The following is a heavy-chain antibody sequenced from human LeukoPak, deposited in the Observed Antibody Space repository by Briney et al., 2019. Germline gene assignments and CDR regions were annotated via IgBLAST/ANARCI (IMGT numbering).Heavy chain of an antibody. CDR1: GFTFSSYW. Sequence: PGGSLRLSCAASGFTFSSYWMNWVRQAPGKGLEWVSGISWNSGRIVYADAVKGRFTISRDNAKISLYLQMNSLRAEDTAFYYCAKGAVAVTESTIDYWGQGTLVTVSS. J-gene: IGHJ4*02. D-gene: IGHD6-19*01. CDR3: AKGAVAVTESTIDY. CDR2: ISWNSGRI. V-gene: IGHV3-9*01.